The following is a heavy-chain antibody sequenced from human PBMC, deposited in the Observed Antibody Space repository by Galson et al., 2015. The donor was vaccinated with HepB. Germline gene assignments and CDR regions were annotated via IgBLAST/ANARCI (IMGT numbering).Heavy chain of an antibody. D-gene: IGHD6-19*01. CDR2: ISSSSSYI. V-gene: IGHV3-21*01. J-gene: IGHJ4*02. CDR1: GFTFSSYS. Sequence: SLRLSCAASGFTFSSYSMNWVRQAPGKGLEWVSSISSSSSYIYYADSVKGRFTISRDNAKNSLYLQMNSLRAEDTAVYYCASGARGIAVAQGDYWGQGTLVTVSS. CDR3: ASGARGIAVAQGDY.